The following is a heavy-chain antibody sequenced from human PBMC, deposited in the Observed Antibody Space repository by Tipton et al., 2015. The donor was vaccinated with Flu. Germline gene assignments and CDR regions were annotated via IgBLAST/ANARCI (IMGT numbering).Heavy chain of an antibody. CDR3: ARGPRITIFGVVIMAIDY. Sequence: TLSLTCTVSGGSISSSSYYWGWIRQPPGKGLEWIGSIYYSGSTYYNPSLKSRVTISVDTSKNQFSLKLSSVTAADTAVYYCARGPRITIFGVVIMAIDYWGQGTLVTVSS. CDR2: IYYSGST. V-gene: IGHV4-39*01. CDR1: GGSISSSSYY. D-gene: IGHD3-3*01. J-gene: IGHJ4*02.